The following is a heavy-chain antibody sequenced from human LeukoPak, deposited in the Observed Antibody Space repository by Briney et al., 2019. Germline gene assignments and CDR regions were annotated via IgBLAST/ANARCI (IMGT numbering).Heavy chain of an antibody. Sequence: GGSLRLSCAASGFTFSSYAMSWVRQAPGKGLEWVSGISGSGGSTYYADSVKGRFTISRDNSKNTLYLQMNSLRAEDTAVYYCARGTPERGYSYGYSGAFDIWGQGTMVTVSS. V-gene: IGHV3-23*01. CDR3: ARGTPERGYSYGYSGAFDI. CDR2: ISGSGGST. D-gene: IGHD5-18*01. CDR1: GFTFSSYA. J-gene: IGHJ3*02.